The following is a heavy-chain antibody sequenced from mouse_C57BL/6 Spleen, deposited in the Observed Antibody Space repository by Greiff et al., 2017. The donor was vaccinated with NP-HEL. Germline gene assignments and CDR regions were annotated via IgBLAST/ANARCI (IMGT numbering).Heavy chain of an antibody. J-gene: IGHJ1*03. Sequence: QVQLQQPGAELVMPGASVKLSCKASGYTFTSYWMHWVKQRPGQGLEWIGEIDPSDSYTNYNQKFKGKSTLTVDKSSSTAYMQLSSLTSEDSAVYYGARRVITTVVAHWYFDVWGTGTTVTVSS. CDR3: ARRVITTVVAHWYFDV. V-gene: IGHV1-69*01. D-gene: IGHD1-1*01. CDR2: IDPSDSYT. CDR1: GYTFTSYW.